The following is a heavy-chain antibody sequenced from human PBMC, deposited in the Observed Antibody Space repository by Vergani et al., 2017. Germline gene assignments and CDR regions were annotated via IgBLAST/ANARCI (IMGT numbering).Heavy chain of an antibody. D-gene: IGHD2-2*01. J-gene: IGHJ6*02. CDR3: ARSRNAIGLYYGMDV. CDR1: GGSFSGYY. V-gene: IGHV4-34*01. Sequence: QVQLQQWGAGLLKPSETLSLTCAVYGGSFSGYYWSWIRQPPGKGLEWIGEINHSGSTNYNPSLKSRVTISVDTSKNQFSLKLSSVTAADTAVYYCARSRNAIGLYYGMDVWGQGTTVTVSS. CDR2: INHSGST.